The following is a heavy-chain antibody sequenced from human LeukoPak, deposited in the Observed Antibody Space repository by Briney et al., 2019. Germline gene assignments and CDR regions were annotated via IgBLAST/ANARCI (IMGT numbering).Heavy chain of an antibody. V-gene: IGHV1-69*04. CDR1: GGTFSSYA. J-gene: IGHJ4*02. CDR2: IIPILGIA. Sequence: SVKVSCKASGGTFSSYAISWVRQAPGQGLEWMGRIIPILGIANYAQKFQGRVTITADKSTSTAYMELSSLRSEDTAVYYCARGERWLHHFDYWGQGTLVTVSS. CDR3: ARGERWLHHFDY. D-gene: IGHD5-24*01.